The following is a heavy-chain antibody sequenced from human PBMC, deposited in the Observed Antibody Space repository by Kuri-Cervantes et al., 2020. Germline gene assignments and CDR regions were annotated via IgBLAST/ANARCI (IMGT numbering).Heavy chain of an antibody. CDR2: IIPIFGTA. V-gene: IGHV1-69*05. CDR1: GGTFSSYA. J-gene: IGHJ3*02. CDR3: ARDPMGFDI. Sequence: SVKVSCKASGGTFSSYAISWVRQAPGQGFEWMGGIIPIFGTANYAQKFQGRVTITRDTSASTAYMELNSLRSEDTAVYYCARDPMGFDIWGQGTMVTVSS. D-gene: IGHD1-26*01.